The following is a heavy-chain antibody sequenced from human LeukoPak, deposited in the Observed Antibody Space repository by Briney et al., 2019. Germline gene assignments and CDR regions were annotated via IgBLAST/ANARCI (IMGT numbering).Heavy chain of an antibody. CDR2: IKQDGSEK. J-gene: IGHJ4*02. CDR1: GFTFSSYW. Sequence: PGGSLRLSCAASGFTFSSYWMSWVRQAPGKGLEWVANIKQDGSEKYYVDSVKGRFTISRDNAKNSLYLQMNSLRAEDTAVYYCARIYYDSSGYYYGSDSYFDYWGQGTLVTVSS. V-gene: IGHV3-7*01. D-gene: IGHD3-22*01. CDR3: ARIYYDSSGYYYGSDSYFDY.